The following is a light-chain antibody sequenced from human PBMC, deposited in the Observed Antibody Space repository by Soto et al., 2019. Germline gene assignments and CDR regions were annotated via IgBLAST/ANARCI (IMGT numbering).Light chain of an antibody. J-gene: IGKJ1*01. CDR2: DVS. Sequence: GGTANITFRASHTIAASLAWYQHKPGEAPKLLIYDVSSLESGVPSRFSGSGSGTEFTLTISSLQPDDFATYYCQQYNSYSWTFGQGTKVDIK. CDR1: HTIAAS. V-gene: IGKV1-5*01. CDR3: QQYNSYSWT.